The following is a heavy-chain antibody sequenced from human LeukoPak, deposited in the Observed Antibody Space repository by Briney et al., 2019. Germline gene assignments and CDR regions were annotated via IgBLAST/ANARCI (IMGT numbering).Heavy chain of an antibody. V-gene: IGHV1-8*01. D-gene: IGHD6-6*01. J-gene: IGHJ5*02. CDR3: ARGVSSRSIAARLSWFDP. Sequence: GASVKVSCKASGYTFTSYDINWVRQATGQGLEWMGWMNPNSGNTGYAQKFQGRVTMTRNTSISTAYMELSSLRSEDTAVYYCARGVSSRSIAARLSWFDPWGRGTLVTVSP. CDR1: GYTFTSYD. CDR2: MNPNSGNT.